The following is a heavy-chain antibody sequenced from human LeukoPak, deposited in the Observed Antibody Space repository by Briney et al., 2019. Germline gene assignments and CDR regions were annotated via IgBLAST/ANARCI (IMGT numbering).Heavy chain of an antibody. CDR3: ARDYRNSGWFNYYYYYMDV. Sequence: ASVKVSCKASGYTFTGYYIHWVRQAPGQGLEWMGWINPNSGGTNYAQKFQGRVTMTRDTSISTAYMELSRLRSDDTAVYYCARDYRNSGWFNYYYYYMDVWGKGTTVTVSS. CDR2: INPNSGGT. V-gene: IGHV1-2*02. J-gene: IGHJ6*03. CDR1: GYTFTGYY. D-gene: IGHD6-19*01.